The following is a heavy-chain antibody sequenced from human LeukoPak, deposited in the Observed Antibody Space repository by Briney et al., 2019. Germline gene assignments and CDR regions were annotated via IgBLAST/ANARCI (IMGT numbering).Heavy chain of an antibody. Sequence: GGSLRLSCAASGFTFSSYGMHWVRQAPGKGLEWVALISYDGGKKDYADSVKGRFTISRDSSQNTLYLQMNSLRAEDTAVYYCAKYRVSSRAAYGMDVWGQGTTVTVSS. V-gene: IGHV3-30*18. D-gene: IGHD6-13*01. CDR3: AKYRVSSRAAYGMDV. J-gene: IGHJ6*02. CDR1: GFTFSSYG. CDR2: ISYDGGKK.